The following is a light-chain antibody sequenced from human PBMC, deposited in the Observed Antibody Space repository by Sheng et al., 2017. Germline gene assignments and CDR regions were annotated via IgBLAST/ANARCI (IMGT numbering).Light chain of an antibody. CDR1: SSNIGNNY. CDR2: GHN. Sequence: QSVLTQPPSVSAAPGQRVTISCSGSSSNIGNNYVSWYQQLPGTAPKLLIYGHNNRPSGIPDRFSGSSSGASATLGITGLQTGDEADYYCGTWDSSLYTPVFGGGTKLTVL. J-gene: IGLJ2*01. CDR3: GTWDSSLYTPV. V-gene: IGLV1-51*02.